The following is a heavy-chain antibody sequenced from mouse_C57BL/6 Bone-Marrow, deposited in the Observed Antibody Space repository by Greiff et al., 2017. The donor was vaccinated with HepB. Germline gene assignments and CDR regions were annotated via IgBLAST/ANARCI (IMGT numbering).Heavy chain of an antibody. Sequence: EVKVVESGEGLVKPGGSLKLSCAASGFTFSSYVMSWVRQTPEKRLEWVAYISSGGDYIYYADTVKGRFTISRDNARNTLYLQMSSLKSEDTAMYYCTRERIYYYGSSYWYFDVWGTGTTVTVSS. V-gene: IGHV5-9-1*02. J-gene: IGHJ1*03. D-gene: IGHD1-1*01. CDR1: GFTFSSYV. CDR3: TRERIYYYGSSYWYFDV. CDR2: ISSGGDYI.